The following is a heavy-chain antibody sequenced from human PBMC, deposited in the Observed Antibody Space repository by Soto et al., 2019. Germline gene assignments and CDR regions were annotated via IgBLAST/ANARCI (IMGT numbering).Heavy chain of an antibody. CDR1: GFTFSSYA. CDR3: AKDGAAGNYDFWSGYPNWFDP. Sequence: GGSLRLSCAASGFTFSSYAMSWVRQAPGKGLEWVSAISGSGGSTYYADSVKGRFTISRDNSKNTLYLQMNSLRAEDTAVYYCAKDGAAGNYDFWSGYPNWFDPWGQGTLVTVSS. CDR2: ISGSGGST. V-gene: IGHV3-23*01. D-gene: IGHD3-3*01. J-gene: IGHJ5*02.